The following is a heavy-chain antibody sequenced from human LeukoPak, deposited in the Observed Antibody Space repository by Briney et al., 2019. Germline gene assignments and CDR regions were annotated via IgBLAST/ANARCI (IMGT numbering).Heavy chain of an antibody. CDR3: AKGTAVTPLYYFDY. CDR2: ITGSSGTT. D-gene: IGHD4-17*01. J-gene: IGHJ4*02. Sequence: PRGSLRLSCVASGFTFTNFAMTWVRQPPGKGLEWVSSITGSSGTTYDADSVRGRFTISRDVSKNTLYLQMNGLRAEDTATYYCAKGTAVTPLYYFDYWGQGVLVTVSS. V-gene: IGHV3-23*01. CDR1: GFTFTNFA.